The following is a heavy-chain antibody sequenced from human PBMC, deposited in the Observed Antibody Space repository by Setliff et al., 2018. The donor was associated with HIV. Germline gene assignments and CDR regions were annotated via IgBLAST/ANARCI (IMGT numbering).Heavy chain of an antibody. J-gene: IGHJ4*02. CDR2: IDDSGRIR. Sequence: GGSLRLSCIASGFSFSDYYMAWIRQTPGKGLEWISYIDDSGRIRDYAGSVKGRFTISRDNTKNSLYLLMDSLTVEDTAIYFCARPKERIAHGLEHWGQGTLVTVSS. CDR1: GFSFSDYY. CDR3: ARPKERIAHGLEH. D-gene: IGHD2-21*01. V-gene: IGHV3-11*01.